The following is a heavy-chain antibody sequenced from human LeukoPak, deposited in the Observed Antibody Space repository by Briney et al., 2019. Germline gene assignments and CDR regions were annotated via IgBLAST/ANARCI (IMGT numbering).Heavy chain of an antibody. Sequence: SETLSLTCTVSGGSISSSSYYWGWIRQPPGKGLEWIGSIYYSGSTYYNPSLKSRVTISVDTSKNQFSLKLSSVTAADTAVYYCARSLDRYAHFCGGDCYLNSLFDYWGQGTLVTLSS. CDR3: ARSLDRYAHFCGGDCYLNSLFDY. CDR2: IYYSGST. D-gene: IGHD2-21*02. CDR1: GGSISSSSYY. J-gene: IGHJ4*02. V-gene: IGHV4-39*01.